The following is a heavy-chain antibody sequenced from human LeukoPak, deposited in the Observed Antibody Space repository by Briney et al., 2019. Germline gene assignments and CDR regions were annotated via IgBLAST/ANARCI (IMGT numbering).Heavy chain of an antibody. CDR1: GFTFSSYA. J-gene: IGHJ4*02. CDR3: AKEPIAVAGTFDY. Sequence: GGSLRLSCAASGFTFSSYAMSWVRQDPGRGLEWVSAICGSGAYTWYADSMKGRFTISRDNSKNTLYLQMNSLRAEDTAVYYCAKEPIAVAGTFDYWGQGTLVTVSS. CDR2: ICGSGAYT. D-gene: IGHD6-19*01. V-gene: IGHV3-23*01.